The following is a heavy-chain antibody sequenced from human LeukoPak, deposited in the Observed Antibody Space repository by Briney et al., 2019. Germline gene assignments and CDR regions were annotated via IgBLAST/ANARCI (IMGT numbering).Heavy chain of an antibody. CDR1: GYSISSGYY. D-gene: IGHD6-13*01. CDR3: ARESSSWAYYYYYYMDV. V-gene: IGHV4-38-2*02. J-gene: IGHJ6*03. Sequence: ASETLSLTCTVSGYSISSGYYWGWIRQPPGKGLEWMGSIYHSGSTYYNPSLKSRVTISVDTSKNQFSLKPSSVTAADTAVYYCARESSSWAYYYYYYMDVWGKGPRSPSP. CDR2: IYHSGST.